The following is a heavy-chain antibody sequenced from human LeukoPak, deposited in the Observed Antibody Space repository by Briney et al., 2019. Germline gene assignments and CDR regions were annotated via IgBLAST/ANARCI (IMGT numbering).Heavy chain of an antibody. CDR1: GYRFTSYW. V-gene: IGHV5-51*01. J-gene: IGHJ4*02. Sequence: GESLQISSKGSGYRFTSYWIGWVRPRPGKGLEWMGIVYPGDSDTRYSPSFQGQVTISADKSISTAYLQWSSLTASDTAMYYCARYGYSSGWYESNWGQGTLVTVSS. CDR2: VYPGDSDT. D-gene: IGHD6-19*01. CDR3: ARYGYSSGWYESN.